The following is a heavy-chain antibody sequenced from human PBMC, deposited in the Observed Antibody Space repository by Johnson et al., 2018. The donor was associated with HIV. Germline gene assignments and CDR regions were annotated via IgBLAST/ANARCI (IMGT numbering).Heavy chain of an antibody. CDR3: ARIDYSNYEEAFDI. Sequence: QVQLVESGGGLVQPGGSLRLSCADSGFTFSTYAMHWVRQAPGKGLEWVTFISNDGSNKYYTDSVRGRFTISRDNSKNTLYLQMNSLRAEDTAVYYCARIDYSNYEEAFDIWGQGTMVTVSS. D-gene: IGHD4-11*01. V-gene: IGHV3-30*14. J-gene: IGHJ3*02. CDR2: ISNDGSNK. CDR1: GFTFSTYA.